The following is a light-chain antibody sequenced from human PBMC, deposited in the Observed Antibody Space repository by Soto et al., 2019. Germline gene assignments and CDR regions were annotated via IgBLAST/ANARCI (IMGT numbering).Light chain of an antibody. Sequence: EIVMTQSPATVSVSPGERATLSCRASESANSNLAWYQQKPGQAPRFLIYGASTRDTGIAARCSGSGSGTAFTLTISSLQSEDFAVYSCQQFQKWPLTFGGGTKVEIK. V-gene: IGKV3-15*01. CDR3: QQFQKWPLT. CDR2: GAS. CDR1: ESANSN. J-gene: IGKJ4*01.